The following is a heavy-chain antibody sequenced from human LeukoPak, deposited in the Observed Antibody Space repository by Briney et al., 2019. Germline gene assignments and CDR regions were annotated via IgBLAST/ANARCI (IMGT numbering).Heavy chain of an antibody. Sequence: PSETLSLTCTVSGGSISSYYWSWIRQPPGKGLEWIGYIYYSGSTNYNPSLKSRVTISVDTSKNQFSLKLSSVTAADTAVYYCARWIFGHLYMDVWGEGTTVTVSS. V-gene: IGHV4-59*01. CDR3: ARWIFGHLYMDV. CDR1: GGSISSYY. CDR2: IYYSGST. D-gene: IGHD3-3*01. J-gene: IGHJ6*03.